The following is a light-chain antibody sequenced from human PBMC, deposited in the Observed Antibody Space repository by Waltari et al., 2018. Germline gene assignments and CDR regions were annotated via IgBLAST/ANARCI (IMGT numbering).Light chain of an antibody. Sequence: IVLTQSPGTLSLSPGQGATLSCRASQSLTARYLAWYQQNPGQAPRLLIYAASSRAAGVPDRFSGSGSGTDFTLTISRLEPEDFAVYYCQQDVSLPETFGQGTKVEIK. J-gene: IGKJ1*01. V-gene: IGKV3-20*01. CDR3: QQDVSLPET. CDR2: AAS. CDR1: QSLTARY.